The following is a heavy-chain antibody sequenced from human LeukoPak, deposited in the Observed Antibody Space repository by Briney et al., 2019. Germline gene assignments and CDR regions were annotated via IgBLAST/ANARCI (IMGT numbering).Heavy chain of an antibody. CDR3: ARVFGDVDTAMGFDP. CDR2: IYYSGST. J-gene: IGHJ5*02. Sequence: SETLSLTCTVSGGSISSYYWSWIRQPPGKGLEWVGYIYYSGSTNYNPSLKSQVTISVDTSNNQFSLKLRSVTAADTAVYYCARVFGDVDTAMGFDPWGQGTLVTVSS. D-gene: IGHD5-18*01. V-gene: IGHV4-59*01. CDR1: GGSISSYY.